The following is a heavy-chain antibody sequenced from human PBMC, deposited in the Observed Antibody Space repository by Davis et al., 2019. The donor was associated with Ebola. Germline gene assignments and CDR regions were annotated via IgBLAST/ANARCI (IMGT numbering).Heavy chain of an antibody. V-gene: IGHV3-49*03. CDR1: GFTFGDYA. D-gene: IGHD4-23*01. CDR3: TRDHGYGGHEGYFDY. CDR2: IRSKAYGGTT. Sequence: PGGSLRLSCTASGFTFGDYAMSWFRQAPGKGLEWVGFIRSKAYGGTTEYAASVKGRFTISRDDSKSIAYLQMNSLKTEDTAVYYCTRDHGYGGHEGYFDYWGQGTLVTVSS. J-gene: IGHJ4*02.